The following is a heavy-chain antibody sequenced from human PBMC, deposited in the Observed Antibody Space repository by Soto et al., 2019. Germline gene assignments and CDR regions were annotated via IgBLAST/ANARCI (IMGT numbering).Heavy chain of an antibody. CDR3: AKDRQYPRDYFHY. Sequence: PGGSLRLSCAASGFTFSNFGVHWVRQAPGKGLEWATHLSNTGSNKVYADSVKGRFIISRDNSKNTLNLQMTSLKPEDTAVYYCAKDRQYPRDYFHYWGQGTLVTVSS. V-gene: IGHV3-30*18. J-gene: IGHJ4*02. CDR1: GFTFSNFG. D-gene: IGHD4-4*01. CDR2: LSNTGSNK.